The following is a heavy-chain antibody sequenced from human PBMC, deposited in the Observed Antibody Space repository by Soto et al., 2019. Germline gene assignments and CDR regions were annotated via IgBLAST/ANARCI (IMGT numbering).Heavy chain of an antibody. CDR1: GGTFSSYA. J-gene: IGHJ4*02. Sequence: SVKISCKASGGTFSSYAISWVRQAPGQGLEWMGGIIPIFGTANYAQKFQGRVTITADESTSTAYMELSSLRSEDTAVYYCARDRVTYYYDSSGYQALGYWGQGTLVTAPQ. CDR2: IIPIFGTA. V-gene: IGHV1-69*13. D-gene: IGHD3-22*01. CDR3: ARDRVTYYYDSSGYQALGY.